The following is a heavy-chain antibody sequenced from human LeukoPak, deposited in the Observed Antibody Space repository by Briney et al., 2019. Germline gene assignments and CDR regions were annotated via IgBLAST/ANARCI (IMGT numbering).Heavy chain of an antibody. CDR2: MNPNSGGT. Sequence: ASVKVSCKASGFTFTSCDINWVRQAPGQGLEWMGWMNPNSGGTNYAQKFQGWVTMTRDTSISTAYMELSRLRSDDTAVYYCARESGPQIEYSSGWYFDYWGQGTLVTVSS. V-gene: IGHV1-2*04. D-gene: IGHD6-19*01. J-gene: IGHJ4*02. CDR3: ARESGPQIEYSSGWYFDY. CDR1: GFTFTSCD.